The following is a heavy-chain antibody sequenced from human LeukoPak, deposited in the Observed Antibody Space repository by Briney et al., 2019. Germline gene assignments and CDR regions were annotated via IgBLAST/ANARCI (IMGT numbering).Heavy chain of an antibody. J-gene: IGHJ4*02. D-gene: IGHD4-17*01. Sequence: SETLSLTCAVYGGSFSGYYWSWIRQPPGKGLEWIGEINHSGSTNYNPSLKSRVTISLNTSKNQFSLNLSSVTAADTAVYYCARGQGTVTTHWGQGTLVTVSS. CDR2: INHSGST. V-gene: IGHV4-34*01. CDR1: GGSFSGYY. CDR3: ARGQGTVTTH.